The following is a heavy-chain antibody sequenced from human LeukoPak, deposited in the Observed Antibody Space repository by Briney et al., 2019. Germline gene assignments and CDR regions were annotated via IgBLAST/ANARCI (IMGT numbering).Heavy chain of an antibody. J-gene: IGHJ6*02. CDR2: ISSNGGST. V-gene: IGHV3-64*01. CDR1: GFTFSSYA. Sequence: GGSLRLSCAASGFTFSSYAMHWVRQAPGKGLEYVSAISSNGGSTYYANSVTDRFTTSRDNSKNTLYLQMGSLRAEDMAVYYCARGARPAGLLWFGELLYYYYGMDVWGQGTTVTVSS. CDR3: ARGARPAGLLWFGELLYYYYGMDV. D-gene: IGHD3-10*01.